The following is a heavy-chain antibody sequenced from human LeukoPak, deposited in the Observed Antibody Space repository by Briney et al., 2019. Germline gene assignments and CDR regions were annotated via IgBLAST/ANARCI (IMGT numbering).Heavy chain of an antibody. D-gene: IGHD3-22*01. CDR1: GGSISGYY. J-gene: IGHJ4*02. CDR2: IHYSGST. Sequence: ASETLSLTCTVSGGSISGYYWSWIRQPPGKGLEWIGYIHYSGSTDYNPSLKSRVTISVDTSKNQFSLKLSSVTAADTAVYYCARGADSSGYYSIFYFDYWGQGTLVTVSS. V-gene: IGHV4-59*01. CDR3: ARGADSSGYYSIFYFDY.